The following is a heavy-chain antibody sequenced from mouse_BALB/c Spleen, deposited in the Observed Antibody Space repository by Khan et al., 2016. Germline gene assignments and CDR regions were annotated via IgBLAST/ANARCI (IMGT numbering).Heavy chain of an antibody. J-gene: IGHJ2*01. CDR3: ARVHGNYNFDY. V-gene: IGHV3-2*02. CDR2: ISYSGST. Sequence: EVQLQESGPGLVKPSQSLSLTCTVTGYSITSDYAWNWIRQFPGNKLEWMGYISYSGSTSYNPSLKSRISITRDTSKNQFFLQLNSVTTEDTATXYCARVHGNYNFDYWGQGTTLTVSS. D-gene: IGHD2-1*01. CDR1: GYSITSDYA.